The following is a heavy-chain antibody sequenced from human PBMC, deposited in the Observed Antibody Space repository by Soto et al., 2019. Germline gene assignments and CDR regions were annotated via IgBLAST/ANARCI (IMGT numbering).Heavy chain of an antibody. CDR1: GFTFSNYG. Sequence: QVQLVESGGGVVQPGRSLRLSCAASGFTFSNYGIHWVRQAPGKGLEWVAVISYDGSNIYYSDSVKGRFTISRDNSENTLSLQMNSLRAEDSAVYYCAKGLLVSGWYYFAYGGQGTLVTVAA. CDR3: AKGLLVSGWYYFAY. D-gene: IGHD6-19*01. J-gene: IGHJ4*02. V-gene: IGHV3-30*18. CDR2: ISYDGSNI.